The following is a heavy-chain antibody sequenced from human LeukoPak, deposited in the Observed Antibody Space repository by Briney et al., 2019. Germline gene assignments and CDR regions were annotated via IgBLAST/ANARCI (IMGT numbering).Heavy chain of an antibody. CDR2: INSDGGST. CDR1: GFTFSSYL. D-gene: IGHD5-18*01. V-gene: IGHV3-74*01. Sequence: PGASLRLSCAASGFTFSSYLMHWVRQAPGHGLVWVSRINSDGGSTNYAESVKGRFTISRDTAKNTPNMQMNRLRAADTSVYYCARDGYTYGYGAVYIWGQGTMVTVPS. J-gene: IGHJ3*02. CDR3: ARDGYTYGYGAVYI.